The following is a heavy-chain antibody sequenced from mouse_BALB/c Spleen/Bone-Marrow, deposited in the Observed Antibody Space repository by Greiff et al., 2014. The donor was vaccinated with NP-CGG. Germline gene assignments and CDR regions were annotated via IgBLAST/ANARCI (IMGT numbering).Heavy chain of an antibody. V-gene: IGHV1S81*02. CDR1: GYTFTNYY. J-gene: IGHJ4*01. CDR3: SRHYYSTPDYAMDY. Sequence: QVQLQQSGAELVKPGASVKLSCKASGYTFTNYYIYWVKQRPGQGLEWIGGINPSNGGTKFNEKFKNKATLTTDKSSSTAYIQLSSLTSEDSAVYSGSRHYYSTPDYAMDYWGQGTSVTVSS. D-gene: IGHD1-1*01. CDR2: INPSNGGT.